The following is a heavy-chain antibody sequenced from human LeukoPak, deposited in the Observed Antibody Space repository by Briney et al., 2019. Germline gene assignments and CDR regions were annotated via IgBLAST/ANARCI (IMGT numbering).Heavy chain of an antibody. V-gene: IGHV4-39*02. CDR2: IYSTGTT. J-gene: IGHJ4*02. D-gene: IGHD3-22*01. CDR1: GDSVDNSHYY. CDR3: ARAWYYYDSSGYYPFDY. Sequence: PSETLSLTCAVSGDSVDNSHYYWGWIRQPPGKGLEWIGSIYSTGTTYYTPSLKSRLTISMDSSKNQISLRLTSVSAADTAVYYCARAWYYYDSSGYYPFDYWGQGTLVTVSS.